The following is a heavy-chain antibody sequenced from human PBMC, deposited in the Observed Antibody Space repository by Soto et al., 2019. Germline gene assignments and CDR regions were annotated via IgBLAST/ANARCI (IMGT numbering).Heavy chain of an antibody. J-gene: IGHJ4*02. Sequence: QVQLVESGGGVVQPGRSLRLSCAASGFTFSSYAMHWVRQAPGKGLEWVAVISYDGSNKYYADSVKGRFTISRDNSKNTLYLQMNSLRAEDTAVYYCARDTWPNFDCWGQGTLVTVSS. D-gene: IGHD3-16*01. CDR2: ISYDGSNK. CDR3: ARDTWPNFDC. CDR1: GFTFSSYA. V-gene: IGHV3-30-3*01.